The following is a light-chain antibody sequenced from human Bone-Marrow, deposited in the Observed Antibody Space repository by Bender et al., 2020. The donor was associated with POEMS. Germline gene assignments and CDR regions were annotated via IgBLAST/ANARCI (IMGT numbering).Light chain of an antibody. CDR1: NRDIGSYNL. V-gene: IGLV2-14*02. Sequence: QSALTQPASVSGSPGQAITISCTGTNRDIGSYNLVSWYQEHPGKAPKLMIPEVSKRPTGFSTRFSGSKSGSTASVAISELQAEDEADYDCSSYSSISTSVFGGGTKLTVL. J-gene: IGLJ2*01. CDR3: SSYSSISTSV. CDR2: EVS.